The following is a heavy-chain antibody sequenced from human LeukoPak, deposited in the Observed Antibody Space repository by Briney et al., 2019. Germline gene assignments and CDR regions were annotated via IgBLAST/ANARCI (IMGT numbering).Heavy chain of an antibody. CDR2: ISSSSSYI. Sequence: GGSLRLSCAASGFTFTTYSMNWVRQAPGKGLEWVSSISSSSSYIFYADSAKGRFTISRGNGKNSLYLQMNSLRAEDTAVYYCARYLSYHYYMDVWGKGTTVTVSS. CDR3: ARYLSYHYYMDV. CDR1: GFTFTTYS. V-gene: IGHV3-21*01. J-gene: IGHJ6*03.